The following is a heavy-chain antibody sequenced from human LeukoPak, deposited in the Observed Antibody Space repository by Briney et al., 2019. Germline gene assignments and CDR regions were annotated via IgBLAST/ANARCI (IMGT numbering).Heavy chain of an antibody. CDR3: ARGLHIVVATAIHRWFDP. V-gene: IGHV1-2*02. Sequence: ASVKVSCKASGYTFTGYYMHWVRQAPGQGLEWMGWINPNSGGTNYAQKFQGRVTMTRDTSISTAYMELSRLRSDDTAVYYCARGLHIVVATAIHRWFDPWGQGTLVTVSS. J-gene: IGHJ5*02. CDR2: INPNSGGT. CDR1: GYTFTGYY. D-gene: IGHD2-21*02.